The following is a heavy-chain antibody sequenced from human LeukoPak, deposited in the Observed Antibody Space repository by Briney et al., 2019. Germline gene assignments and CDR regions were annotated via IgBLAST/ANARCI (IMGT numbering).Heavy chain of an antibody. V-gene: IGHV3-7*01. CDR3: AREHYFYYMDG. CDR2: VNQGGTEK. J-gene: IGHJ6*03. Sequence: GGSLRLSCATSGFIFSNYAVNWVRQAPGKGLEWVANVNQGGTEKYYVDSVKGRFTISRDNAENSLYLQMNSLRAEDTAVYYCAREHYFYYMDGWGKGTTVTVSS. CDR1: GFIFSNYA.